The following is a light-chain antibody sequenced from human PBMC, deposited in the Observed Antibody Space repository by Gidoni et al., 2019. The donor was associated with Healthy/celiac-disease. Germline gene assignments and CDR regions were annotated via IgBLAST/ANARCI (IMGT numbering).Light chain of an antibody. Sequence: EMVLTQSPGTRSLSPGERATPSCRAGQSVSSSYLAWYQQKPGQAPRLLIYGASSRATGIPDRFSGSGSGTDFTLTISRLEPEDFAVYYCQQYGSSPQTFGQGTKVEIK. CDR3: QQYGSSPQT. CDR1: QSVSSSY. CDR2: GAS. J-gene: IGKJ1*01. V-gene: IGKV3-20*01.